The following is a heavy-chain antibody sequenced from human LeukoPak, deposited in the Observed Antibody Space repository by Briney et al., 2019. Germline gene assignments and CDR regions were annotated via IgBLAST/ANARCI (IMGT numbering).Heavy chain of an antibody. CDR2: IIPIFGTA. J-gene: IGHJ4*02. CDR1: GGTFSSYA. D-gene: IGHD6-13*01. V-gene: IGHV1-69*13. CDR3: ASISRYSSSWYYFDY. Sequence: SVKVSCKASGGTFSSYAISWVRQAPGQGLEWMGGIIPIFGTANYAQKFQGRVTITADESTSTAYMELSSLRSEDTAVYYCASISRYSSSWYYFDYWGQGTLVTVSS.